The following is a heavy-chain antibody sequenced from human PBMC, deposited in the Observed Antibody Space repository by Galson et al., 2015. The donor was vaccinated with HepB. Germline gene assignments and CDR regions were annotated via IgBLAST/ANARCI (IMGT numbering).Heavy chain of an antibody. J-gene: IGHJ4*02. V-gene: IGHV3-23*01. CDR2: ISGSGGST. Sequence: SLRLSCAASGFTFSSYAMSWVRQAPGKGLEWVSGISGSGGSTCYADSVKGRFTISRDNSKNTLYLQMNSLRAEDTAVYYCAKDGYYYDRSGYHDRSGYYPFDYWGQGTQVTVSS. CDR3: AKDGYYYDRSGYHDRSGYYPFDY. D-gene: IGHD3-22*01. CDR1: GFTFSSYA.